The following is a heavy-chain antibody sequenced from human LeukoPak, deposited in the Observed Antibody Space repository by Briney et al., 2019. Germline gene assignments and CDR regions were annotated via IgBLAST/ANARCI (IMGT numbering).Heavy chain of an antibody. J-gene: IGHJ4*02. V-gene: IGHV4-59*11. CDR3: ARGVRIQLSI. CDR1: GGSISSHY. D-gene: IGHD5-18*01. Sequence: PSETLSLTCTVSGGSISSHYWSWIRQPPGKGLEWIGYTYYTGSTNYNPSLKSRVTISVDTSKNQFSLKLSSVTAADTAVYYCARGVRIQLSIWGQGTLVTVSS. CDR2: TYYTGST.